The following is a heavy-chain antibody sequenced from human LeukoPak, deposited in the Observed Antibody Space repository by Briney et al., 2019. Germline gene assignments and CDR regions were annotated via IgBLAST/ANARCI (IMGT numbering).Heavy chain of an antibody. V-gene: IGHV3-48*03. Sequence: GGSLRLSCAASGFTFSSYEMNWVRQAPGKGLEWVSYISSSGSTIYYADSVKGRFTISRDNAKNSLYLQMNSLKTEDTAVYYCTRHLPRCEGTNGVCFGWEGMDYYYYMDVWGKGTTVTVSS. CDR2: ISSSGSTI. J-gene: IGHJ6*03. CDR3: TRHLPRCEGTNGVCFGWEGMDYYYYMDV. D-gene: IGHD2-8*01. CDR1: GFTFSSYE.